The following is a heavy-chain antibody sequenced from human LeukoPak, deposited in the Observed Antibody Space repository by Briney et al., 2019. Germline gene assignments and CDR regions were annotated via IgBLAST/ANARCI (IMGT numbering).Heavy chain of an antibody. V-gene: IGHV4-61*02. CDR2: IYTSGST. CDR1: GGSISSGSYY. J-gene: IGHJ5*02. Sequence: SETLSLTCTVSGGSISSGSYYWSWIRQPAGKGLEWIGRIYTSGSTNYNPSLKSRVTISVDTSKNQFSLKLSSVTAADTAVYYCARSPLFNWFDPWGQGTLVTVSS. CDR3: ARSPLFNWFDP.